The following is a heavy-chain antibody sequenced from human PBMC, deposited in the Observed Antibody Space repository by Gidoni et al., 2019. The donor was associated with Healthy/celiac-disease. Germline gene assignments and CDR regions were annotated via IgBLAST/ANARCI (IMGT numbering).Heavy chain of an antibody. Sequence: QVQLVESGGGVVQPGRSLRLSCAASGFTFSSYAMHWVRQAPGKGLEWVAVISYDGSNKYYADSVKGRFTISRDNSKNTLYLQMNSLRAEDTAVYYCARDFTRGGIKGYSYGLGVLWGQGTLVTVSS. CDR1: GFTFSSYA. V-gene: IGHV3-30-3*01. CDR3: ARDFTRGGIKGYSYGLGVL. CDR2: ISYDGSNK. J-gene: IGHJ4*02. D-gene: IGHD5-18*01.